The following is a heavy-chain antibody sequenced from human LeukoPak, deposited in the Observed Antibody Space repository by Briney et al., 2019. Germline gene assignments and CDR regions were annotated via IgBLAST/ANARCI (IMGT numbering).Heavy chain of an antibody. D-gene: IGHD1-26*01. CDR3: ARRGYSGSYFDY. Sequence: PSETLSLTCTVSGGSISSSSYYWGWIRQPPGKGLEWIGSIYYSGSTYYNPSLKGRVTISVDTSKNQFSLKLSSVTAADTAVYYCARRGYSGSYFDYWGQGTLVTVSS. CDR1: GGSISSSSYY. V-gene: IGHV4-39*01. J-gene: IGHJ4*02. CDR2: IYYSGST.